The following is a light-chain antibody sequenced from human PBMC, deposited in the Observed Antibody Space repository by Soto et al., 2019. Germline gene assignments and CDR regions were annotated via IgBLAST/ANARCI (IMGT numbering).Light chain of an antibody. CDR2: SNN. CDR1: SSNIGSNT. Sequence: QSVLNLPPSATGTPGQRVTISCSGSSSNIGSNTVNWYQQPPGTAPKLLIYSNNQWPSGVPDRFSGSKSGTSASLAISGLQSEDEADYYCAAWVDSLNGFYVFGTGTKVTVL. CDR3: AAWVDSLNGFYV. J-gene: IGLJ1*01. V-gene: IGLV1-44*01.